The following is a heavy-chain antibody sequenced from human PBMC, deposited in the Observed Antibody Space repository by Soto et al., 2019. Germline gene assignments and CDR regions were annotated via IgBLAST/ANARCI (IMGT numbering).Heavy chain of an antibody. CDR2: IDPSGGST. V-gene: IGHV1-46*01. CDR1: GYTFTNFY. D-gene: IGHD6-19*01. Sequence: QVQLVQSGAEVMKPGASVKVSCKASGYTFTNFYLHWVRQAPGQGLEWMGIIDPSGGSTTYAQKFQGRVTVTRDTSASTVYMELSSLRSEDTAVYYCARVLTSSSGWFNFDYWGQGTLVTVSS. CDR3: ARVLTSSSGWFNFDY. J-gene: IGHJ4*02.